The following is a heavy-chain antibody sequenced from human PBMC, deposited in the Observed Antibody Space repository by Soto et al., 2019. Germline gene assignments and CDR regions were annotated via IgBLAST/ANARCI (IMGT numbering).Heavy chain of an antibody. V-gene: IGHV1-18*04. D-gene: IGHD4-4*01. J-gene: IGHJ6*02. CDR1: GYTFTSYG. CDR3: ARDLPETTVTRDYYGMDV. CDR2: ISAYNGNT. Sequence: ASVKVSCKASGYTFTSYGISRVRQAPGQGLEWMGWISAYNGNTNYAQKLQGRVTMTTDTSTSTAYMELRSLRSDDTAVYYCARDLPETTVTRDYYGMDVWGQGTTVTVSS.